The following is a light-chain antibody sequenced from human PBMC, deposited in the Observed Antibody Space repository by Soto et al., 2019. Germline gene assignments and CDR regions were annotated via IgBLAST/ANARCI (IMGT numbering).Light chain of an antibody. CDR3: QQYNSYSLT. CDR1: QSISSW. J-gene: IGKJ4*01. CDR2: DAS. Sequence: IQMTQSPSTLSSSVGDRVTLTCRASQSISSWLAWYKQKPGKAPKLLIYDASSLESGVPSRFSGSGSGTDFTLTISSLKPDDFATYYCQQYNSYSLTFGGGTKVDIK. V-gene: IGKV1-5*01.